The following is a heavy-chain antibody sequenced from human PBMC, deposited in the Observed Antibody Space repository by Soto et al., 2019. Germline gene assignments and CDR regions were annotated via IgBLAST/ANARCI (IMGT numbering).Heavy chain of an antibody. CDR2: ISGSGGRT. CDR3: AKLNYYDSSGYYDY. D-gene: IGHD3-22*01. J-gene: IGHJ4*02. V-gene: IGHV3-23*04. CDR1: GFTFSSYA. Sequence: EVQLVESGGGLVKPGGSLRLSCAASGFTFSSYAMSWVRQAPGKGLEWVSAISGSGGRTYYADSVKGRFTISRDNSKNTLYLQMNSLRAEDTAVYYCAKLNYYDSSGYYDYWGQGTLVTVSS.